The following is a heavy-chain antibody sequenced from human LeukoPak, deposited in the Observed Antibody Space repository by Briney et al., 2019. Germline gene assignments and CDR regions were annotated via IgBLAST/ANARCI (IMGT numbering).Heavy chain of an antibody. CDR3: ARRGYYDSSGYYYASFDY. D-gene: IGHD3-22*01. CDR1: GGSISSYY. CDR2: IYTSGST. V-gene: IGHV4-4*09. J-gene: IGHJ4*02. Sequence: SETLSLTCTVSGGSISSYYWSWIRQPPGKGLEWIGYIYTSGSTNYNPSLKSRVTISVDTSKNQFSLKLSSVTAADTAVYDCARRGYYDSSGYYYASFDYWGQGTLVTVSS.